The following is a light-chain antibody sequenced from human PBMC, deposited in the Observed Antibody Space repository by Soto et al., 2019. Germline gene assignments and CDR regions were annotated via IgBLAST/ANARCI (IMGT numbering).Light chain of an antibody. CDR1: SGDVGSYNL. CDR2: EDT. V-gene: IGLV2-23*01. J-gene: IGLJ3*02. Sequence: QSVLTQPASVSGSPGQSIAISCTGTSGDVGSYNLVSWYQQHPGKAPKLMIYEDTKRPSGISDRFSGSKSGNTASLTISGLQAEDEADYYCCSYSTSHTWMFGGGTKLTVL. CDR3: CSYSTSHTWM.